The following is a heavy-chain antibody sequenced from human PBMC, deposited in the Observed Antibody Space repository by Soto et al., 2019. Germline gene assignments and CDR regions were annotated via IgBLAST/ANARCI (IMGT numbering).Heavy chain of an antibody. CDR3: AKEQYSSGVYYYGMDV. V-gene: IGHV3-23*01. Sequence: PGGSLRLSCAASGFTFSSYAMSWVRQAPGKGLEWVSAISGSGGSTYYADSVKGRLTISRDNSKNTLYLQMNSLRAEDTAVYYCAKEQYSSGVYYYGMDVWGQGTTVTVSS. CDR1: GFTFSSYA. D-gene: IGHD6-19*01. CDR2: ISGSGGST. J-gene: IGHJ6*02.